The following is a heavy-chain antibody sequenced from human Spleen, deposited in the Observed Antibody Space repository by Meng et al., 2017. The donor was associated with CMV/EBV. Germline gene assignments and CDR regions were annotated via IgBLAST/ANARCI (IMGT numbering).Heavy chain of an antibody. CDR3: TREARRDYYFDF. CDR2: ISGSGGST. V-gene: IGHV3-23*01. CDR1: GFTFSSYA. Sequence: GGSLRLSCAASGFTFSSYAMSWVRQAPGKGLEWVSAISGSGGSTYYADSVKGRFTISRDNAENSLYLQMNSLRVEDTAVYYCTREARRDYYFDFWGQGTLVTVSS. J-gene: IGHJ4*02. D-gene: IGHD3-10*01.